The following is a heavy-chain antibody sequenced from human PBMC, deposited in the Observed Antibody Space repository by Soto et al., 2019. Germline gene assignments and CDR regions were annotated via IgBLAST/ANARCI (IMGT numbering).Heavy chain of an antibody. CDR2: IKQDGSEK. CDR1: GFTFSSYW. Sequence: EVQLVESGGGLVQPGGSLRLSCAASGFTFSSYWMSWVRQAPGKGLEWVANIKQDGSEKYYVDSVKGRFTISRDNAKNSLYLQMNSLRAEDTAVYYCARRLGGDPEYYYYGMDVWGQGTTVTVSS. J-gene: IGHJ6*02. V-gene: IGHV3-7*01. CDR3: ARRLGGDPEYYYYGMDV. D-gene: IGHD4-17*01.